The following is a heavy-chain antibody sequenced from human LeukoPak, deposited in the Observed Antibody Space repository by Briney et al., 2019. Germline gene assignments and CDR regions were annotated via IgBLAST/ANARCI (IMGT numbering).Heavy chain of an antibody. CDR3: ARSSIIAAAGPYYFDY. J-gene: IGHJ4*02. Sequence: ASVKVSCKASGGTFSSYAISWVRQAPGQGLEWMGGIIPIFGTANDAQKFQGRDTITVDKSTSTAYMELSSLRSEDTAMYYCARSSIIAAAGPYYFDYWGQGTLVTVSS. CDR2: IIPIFGTA. CDR1: GGTFSSYA. D-gene: IGHD6-13*01. V-gene: IGHV1-69*06.